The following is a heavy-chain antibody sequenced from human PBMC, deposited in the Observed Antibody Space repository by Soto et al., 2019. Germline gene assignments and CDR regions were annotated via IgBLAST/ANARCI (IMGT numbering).Heavy chain of an antibody. D-gene: IGHD3-3*01. V-gene: IGHV3-33*01. CDR1: GFTFSSYG. Sequence: QVQLVESGGGVVQPGRSLRLSCAASGFTFSSYGMHWVHQAPGKGLEWVAVIWYDGSNKYYADSVKGRFTISRDNSKNTLYLQMNSLRAEDTAVYYCARGARSGYSAFDIWGQGTMVTVSS. J-gene: IGHJ3*02. CDR3: ARGARSGYSAFDI. CDR2: IWYDGSNK.